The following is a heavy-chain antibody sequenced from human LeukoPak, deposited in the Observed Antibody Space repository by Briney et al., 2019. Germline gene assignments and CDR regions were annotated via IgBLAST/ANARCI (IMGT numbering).Heavy chain of an antibody. CDR2: IIPIFGTA. Sequence: GASVKVSCKASGGTFSSYAISWVRQAPGQGLEWMGRIIPIFGTANYAQKFQRRVTITTDESMSTAYMELSSRRSEDTAVYYCARGAYDSSGYYPYNWFDPWGQGTLVTVSS. D-gene: IGHD3-22*01. CDR3: ARGAYDSSGYYPYNWFDP. CDR1: GGTFSSYA. J-gene: IGHJ5*02. V-gene: IGHV1-69*05.